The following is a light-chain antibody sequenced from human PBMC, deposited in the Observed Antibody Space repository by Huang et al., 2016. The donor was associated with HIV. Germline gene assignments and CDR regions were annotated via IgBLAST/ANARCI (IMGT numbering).Light chain of an antibody. Sequence: EIVMTQSPASLPVSPGERATLSCRARPGVKSDLAWYQKKPGQAPRLLMYGASTRAAGVPPRFSGSGSGTNFTLTISSLQSEDFAFYYCHQYHDWPRTFGQGTKVEVK. V-gene: IGKV3-15*01. CDR1: PGVKSD. J-gene: IGKJ1*01. CDR3: HQYHDWPRT. CDR2: GAS.